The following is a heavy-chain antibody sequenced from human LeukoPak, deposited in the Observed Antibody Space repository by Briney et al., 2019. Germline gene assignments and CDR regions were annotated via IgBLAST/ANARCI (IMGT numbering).Heavy chain of an antibody. Sequence: SETLSLTCAVYGGSFSGYYWSWIRQPPGKGLEGIGEINDSGGNNYNPYLKSRVTISVDTSKNQFYLKLSSVTAADTAVYYCARRGQTAEVRGPPLWIDYWGQGTLVTVSS. CDR3: ARRGQTAEVRGPPLWIDY. CDR1: GGSFSGYY. CDR2: INDSGGN. D-gene: IGHD3-10*01. J-gene: IGHJ4*02. V-gene: IGHV4-34*01.